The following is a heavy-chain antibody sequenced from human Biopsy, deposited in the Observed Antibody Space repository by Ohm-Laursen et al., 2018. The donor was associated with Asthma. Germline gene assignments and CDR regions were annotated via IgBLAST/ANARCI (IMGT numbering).Heavy chain of an antibody. CDR1: GGTFSSDA. V-gene: IGHV1-69*13. D-gene: IGHD2-21*01. Sequence: SVKASCKASGGTFSSDAISWVRQAPGQGLEWMGGIMPIFGTPNYAQQFQHRLTITADDSTTTVYMELSSLTLEDTAVYFCARSYCGGDCYSPFDYWGQGSLVTVSS. CDR3: ARSYCGGDCYSPFDY. CDR2: IMPIFGTP. J-gene: IGHJ4*02.